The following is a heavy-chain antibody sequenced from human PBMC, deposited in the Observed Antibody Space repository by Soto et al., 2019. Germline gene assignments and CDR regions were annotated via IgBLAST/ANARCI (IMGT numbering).Heavy chain of an antibody. CDR3: ARGPGGPDGPGDY. V-gene: IGHV1-3*01. Sequence: GASVKVSCTASGYTFTIYAMHVVRQTPGQRLEWMGWINAGNGNTKYSQKFQGRVTITRDTSASTAYMELSSLRSEDTAMYYCARGPGGPDGPGDYWGQGTLVTV. CDR2: INAGNGNT. D-gene: IGHD3-10*01. CDR1: GYTFTIYA. J-gene: IGHJ4*02.